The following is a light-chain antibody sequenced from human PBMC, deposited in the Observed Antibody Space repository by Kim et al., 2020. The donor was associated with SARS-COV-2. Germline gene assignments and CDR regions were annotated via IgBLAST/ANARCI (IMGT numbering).Light chain of an antibody. Sequence: GDRVTITCRASLSISSWLALYQQKPGKAPKLLIYVASRLESGVPSRFSGSGSGTEFTLTISSLQPDDFATYYCQQYNSYPWTFGQGTKVYIK. CDR2: VAS. CDR1: LSISSW. V-gene: IGKV1-5*01. CDR3: QQYNSYPWT. J-gene: IGKJ1*01.